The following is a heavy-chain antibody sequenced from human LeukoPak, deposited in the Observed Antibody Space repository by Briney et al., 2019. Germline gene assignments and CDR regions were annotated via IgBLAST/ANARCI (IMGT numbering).Heavy chain of an antibody. Sequence: GGSLRLSCAASGFTFSSYWMSWVRQAAGKGLEWVANIKQDGSEKYYVDSVKGRFTISRDNAKNSLYLQMNSLRAEDTAVYYCARDGDQYEKVGMDVWGQGTTVSLSS. J-gene: IGHJ6*02. CDR3: ARDGDQYEKVGMDV. CDR1: GFTFSSYW. CDR2: IKQDGSEK. D-gene: IGHD7-27*01. V-gene: IGHV3-7*01.